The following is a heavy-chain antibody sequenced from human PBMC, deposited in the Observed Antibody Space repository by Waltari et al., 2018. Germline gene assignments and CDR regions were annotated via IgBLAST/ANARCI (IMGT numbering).Heavy chain of an antibody. Sequence: QITLKESGPTLVKPTQTLTLTCTFSGFSLSTTGVGVGWIRQPPGKALECHALISWNDDMRYSPSLKSRLTITKATAKSQVVLTMTNMDPVDTATYYCAHIRPHANTCVLDYYAAWGQGTVVTVSS. V-gene: IGHV2-5*01. CDR3: AHIRPHANTCVLDYYAA. CDR2: ISWNDDM. D-gene: IGHD2-2*01. CDR1: GFSLSTTGVG. J-gene: IGHJ4*02.